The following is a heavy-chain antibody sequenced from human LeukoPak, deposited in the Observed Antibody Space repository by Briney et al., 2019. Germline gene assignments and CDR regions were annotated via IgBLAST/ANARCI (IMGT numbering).Heavy chain of an antibody. D-gene: IGHD6-13*01. Sequence: GGSLRLSCAASGFTFSSYGMHWVRQAPGKGLEWVAVIWYDGSNKYYADSVKGRFTISRDNAKNSLYLQMNSLRAEDTAVYYCARGLAAAGRGGVLDYWGQGTLVTVSS. CDR3: ARGLAAAGRGGVLDY. CDR1: GFTFSSYG. V-gene: IGHV3-33*01. J-gene: IGHJ4*02. CDR2: IWYDGSNK.